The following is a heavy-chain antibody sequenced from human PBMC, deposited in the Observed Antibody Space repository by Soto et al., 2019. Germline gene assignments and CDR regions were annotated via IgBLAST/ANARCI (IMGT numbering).Heavy chain of an antibody. CDR2: ISYDGSNK. V-gene: IGHV3-30*03. CDR3: ATDGGGYCGGGSCYSGYYYGTDV. CDR1: GFTFSSYG. J-gene: IGHJ6*02. Sequence: QVQLVESGGGVVQPGRSLRLSCAASGFTFSSYGMHWVRQAPGKGLEWVAVISYDGSNKYYADSVKGRFTISRDNSKNTLYLQMNSLRAEDTAVYYCATDGGGYCGGGSCYSGYYYGTDVWGQGATVTVSS. D-gene: IGHD2-15*01.